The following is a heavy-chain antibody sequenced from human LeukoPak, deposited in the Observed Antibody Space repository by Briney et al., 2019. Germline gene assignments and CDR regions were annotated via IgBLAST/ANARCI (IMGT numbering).Heavy chain of an antibody. CDR1: GGSFSGYY. V-gene: IGHV4-34*01. CDR2: INHSGST. Sequence: SETLSLTCAVYGGSFSGYYWSWIRQPPGKGLEWIGEINHSGSTNYNPSLKSRVTISVDTSKNQFSLKLSSVTAADTAVYYCARGPKYYYGSGSYPRSYYYMDVWGKGTTVTVSS. J-gene: IGHJ6*03. D-gene: IGHD3-10*01. CDR3: ARGPKYYYGSGSYPRSYYYMDV.